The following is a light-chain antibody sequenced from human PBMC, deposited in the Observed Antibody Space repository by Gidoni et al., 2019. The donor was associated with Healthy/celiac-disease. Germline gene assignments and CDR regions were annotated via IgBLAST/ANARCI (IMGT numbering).Light chain of an antibody. J-gene: IGLJ3*02. CDR1: SSDVGGYNY. CDR2: EVS. CDR3: SSYTSSSTLV. Sequence: QSALTQPAPVSGSPGQSITISCTGTSSDVGGYNYVSWYQQHPGKAPKLMIYEVSNRPSGVSNRFSGSKSGNTASLTISVLQAEDEADYYCSSYTSSSTLVFGGGTKLTVL. V-gene: IGLV2-14*01.